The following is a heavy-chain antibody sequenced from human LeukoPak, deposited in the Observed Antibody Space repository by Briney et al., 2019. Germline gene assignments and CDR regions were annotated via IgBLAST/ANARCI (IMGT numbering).Heavy chain of an antibody. CDR3: ARSHPPHVLRFLEWPLDY. J-gene: IGHJ4*02. CDR1: GGTFSSYA. V-gene: IGHV1-69*13. Sequence: SVKVSCKASGGTFSSYAISWVRQAPGQGLEWMGGIIPIFGTANYAQKFQGRVTITADESTSTAYMELSSLRSEDTAVYYCARSHPPHVLRFLEWPLDYWGQGNPGHRLL. CDR2: IIPIFGTA. D-gene: IGHD3-3*01.